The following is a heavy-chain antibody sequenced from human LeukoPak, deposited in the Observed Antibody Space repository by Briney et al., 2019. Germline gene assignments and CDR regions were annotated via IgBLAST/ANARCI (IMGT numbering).Heavy chain of an antibody. CDR3: ARGRFGELYPVSFDY. D-gene: IGHD3-10*01. V-gene: IGHV1-46*01. Sequence: ASVKVSCKASGYTFTSYYMHWVRQAPGQGLEWMGIINPSGGSTSYAQKFQGRVTMTRDTSTSTVYMELSSLRSEDTAVYYCARGRFGELYPVSFDYWAREPWSPSPQ. CDR2: INPSGGST. CDR1: GYTFTSYY. J-gene: IGHJ4*02.